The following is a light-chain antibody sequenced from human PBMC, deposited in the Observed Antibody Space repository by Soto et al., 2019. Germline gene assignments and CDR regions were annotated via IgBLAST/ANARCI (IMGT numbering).Light chain of an antibody. V-gene: IGKV1-39*01. Sequence: DIQMTQSPASLAASVGDTVSLTCRSSQFINFYLSWYQQKPGKAPKLLIFGASTLQIGVPSRFSGSGSGTDFTLTISSLEPEDFATYFCQQSHSSPPTFGQGTRLDI. CDR1: QFINFY. CDR3: QQSHSSPPT. CDR2: GAS. J-gene: IGKJ5*01.